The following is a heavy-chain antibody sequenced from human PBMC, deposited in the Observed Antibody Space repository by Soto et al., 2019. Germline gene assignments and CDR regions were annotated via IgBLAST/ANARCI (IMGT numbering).Heavy chain of an antibody. CDR1: GLTFGSRA. V-gene: IGHV3-23*01. J-gene: IGHJ4*02. D-gene: IGHD3-10*01. Sequence: GGSLRLSCVASGLTFGSRAMSWVRQAPGEGLQWVATITDNGGDAKCADSVRGRFVISRDNSKKTLYLQMTSLTAEDSAMYFCARGSTESYPGSRIFDFWGRGTLLTVSS. CDR3: ARGSTESYPGSRIFDF. CDR2: ITDNGGDA.